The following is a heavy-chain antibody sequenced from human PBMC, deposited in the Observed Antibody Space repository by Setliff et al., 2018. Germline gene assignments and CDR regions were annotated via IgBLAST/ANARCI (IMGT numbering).Heavy chain of an antibody. CDR1: GYTFTNYG. V-gene: IGHV1-18*01. CDR2: INNYSFKT. D-gene: IGHD3-22*01. Sequence: ASLKVSCKTSGYTFTNYGITWVRQAPGQGLEWMGWINNYSFKTNYPQKFLGRVTVTTDTSTGTAYMELGSLTSDDTAIYYCARINFYVSSGYYYAPDYWGPGTLVTVSS. CDR3: ARINFYVSSGYYYAPDY. J-gene: IGHJ4*02.